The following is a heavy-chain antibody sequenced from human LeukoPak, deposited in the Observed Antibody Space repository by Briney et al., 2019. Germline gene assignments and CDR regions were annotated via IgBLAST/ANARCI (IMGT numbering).Heavy chain of an antibody. D-gene: IGHD2-15*01. Sequence: GGSLRLSCAVSGFTFRDYWMSWVRQAPGKRLEWVANVKEDGSEKNYVDSVKGRFTISRDNAKNSLSLQMNSLRAEDTAVYYCAKGRAVEVVAAFNYWGQGTVVTVSS. V-gene: IGHV3-7*03. CDR3: AKGRAVEVVAAFNY. CDR1: GFTFRDYW. CDR2: VKEDGSEK. J-gene: IGHJ4*02.